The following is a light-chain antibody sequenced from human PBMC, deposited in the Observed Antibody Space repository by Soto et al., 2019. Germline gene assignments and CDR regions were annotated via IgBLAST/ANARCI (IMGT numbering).Light chain of an antibody. J-gene: IGLJ1*01. CDR1: SSNIGSNS. Sequence: QSALTQPPSASGTPGQSITISCSGSSSNIGSNSVNWYQQFPGTAPKLLIYNNHQRHSGVPDRFSGSKSGTSASLAISGLQSEDDSDYDCAGWDDSLDGPIFGTGTKLTVL. CDR3: AGWDDSLDGPI. CDR2: NNH. V-gene: IGLV1-44*01.